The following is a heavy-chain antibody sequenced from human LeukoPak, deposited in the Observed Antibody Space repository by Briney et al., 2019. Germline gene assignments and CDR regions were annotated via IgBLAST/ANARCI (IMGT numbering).Heavy chain of an antibody. D-gene: IGHD3-3*01. J-gene: IGHJ4*02. Sequence: SETLSLTCTVSGGSISSSSYYWGWVRQPPGKGLEWIANIYYSGSTYYSPSLRSRVTISVDTSKNQFSLKLTSVTAADTAVYYCARHASVSGNWPRPLDYWGQGSLVTVSS. CDR3: ARHASVSGNWPRPLDY. CDR1: GGSISSSSYY. V-gene: IGHV4-39*01. CDR2: IYYSGST.